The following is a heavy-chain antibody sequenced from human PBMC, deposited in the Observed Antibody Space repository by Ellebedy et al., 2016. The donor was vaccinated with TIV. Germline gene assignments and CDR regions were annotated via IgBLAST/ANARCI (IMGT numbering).Heavy chain of an antibody. Sequence: GGSLRLSCAVSGFTVSSTYMSWVRQAPGKGLEWVSLISNEGTTYYADSVKGRFTISRDNSKNTLDLQMNPLRVEDTAVYYCASETFNDVDLKVWGVLDIWGQGTMVTVSS. CDR2: ISNEGTT. CDR1: GFTVSSTY. D-gene: IGHD7-27*01. CDR3: ASETFNDVDLKVWGVLDI. J-gene: IGHJ3*02. V-gene: IGHV3-66*01.